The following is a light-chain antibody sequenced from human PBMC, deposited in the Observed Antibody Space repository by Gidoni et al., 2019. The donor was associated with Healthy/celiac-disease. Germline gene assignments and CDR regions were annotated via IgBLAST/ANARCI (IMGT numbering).Light chain of an antibody. J-gene: IGKJ4*01. CDR2: DES. CDR1: LDISKY. V-gene: IGKV1-33*01. Sequence: DIQMTQSPSSLSASVGDRVTITCQESLDISKYLNRYQHNPGKAPQLLIYDESNVETGVPSRFSGSGSGTDFTFTISSLQPEDIETYYCKQYDNRQLTFGGGTKVEIK. CDR3: KQYDNRQLT.